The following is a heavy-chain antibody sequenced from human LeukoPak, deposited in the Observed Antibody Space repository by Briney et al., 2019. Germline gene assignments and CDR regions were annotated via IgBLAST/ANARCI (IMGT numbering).Heavy chain of an antibody. CDR1: GGSISGYY. CDR2: IRYSGTT. J-gene: IGHJ4*02. V-gene: IGHV4-59*01. Sequence: SETLSLTCTVSGGSISGYYWSWIRQPPGKGLEWIGYIRYSGTTNYSPSLKSRATISVDTSKNQFSLNLTSVTAADTAIYYCARVSSGGYFHTYYFDYWGQGTLVTVSS. CDR3: ARVSSGGYFHTYYFDY. D-gene: IGHD3-22*01.